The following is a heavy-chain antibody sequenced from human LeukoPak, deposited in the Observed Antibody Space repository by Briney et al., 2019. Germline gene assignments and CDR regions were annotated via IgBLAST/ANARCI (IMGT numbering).Heavy chain of an antibody. CDR3: ARGTRLSGYSYGPYYYYSYMDV. V-gene: IGHV4-34*01. CDR2: INHSGST. J-gene: IGHJ6*03. Sequence: SEPLSLTCAVYGGSFSGYYWSWIRQPPGKGREWSGEINHSGSTNYNPSLKSRVTVSVDTSKNQFSLKLSSVTAADTAVYYCARGTRLSGYSYGPYYYYSYMDVWGKGTTVTVSS. CDR1: GGSFSGYY. D-gene: IGHD5-18*01.